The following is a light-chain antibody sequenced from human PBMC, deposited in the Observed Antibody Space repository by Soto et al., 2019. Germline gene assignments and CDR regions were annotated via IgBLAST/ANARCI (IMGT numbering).Light chain of an antibody. CDR3: LQSLQFPLT. Sequence: EIVMTQTPLSLSVTPGQSASISCRSSQTLLHSNGKSYLYWYLQKAGQAPQLLIYEVSKRFSGVPDRFSGSGAGTDFTLKSSRVEAEDVGVYYCLQSLQFPLTFGGGTKVEIK. CDR2: EVS. V-gene: IGKV2D-29*01. J-gene: IGKJ4*01. CDR1: QTLLHSNGKSY.